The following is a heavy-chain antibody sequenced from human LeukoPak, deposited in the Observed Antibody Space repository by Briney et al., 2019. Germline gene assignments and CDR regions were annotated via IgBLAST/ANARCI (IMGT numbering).Heavy chain of an antibody. CDR2: IKPNSGDT. Sequence: ASVKVSCKASGYSFADYYMHWVRQAPGQGLEWMGWIKPNSGDTRSAQKFQGRVTMTRDTSISTAYMELSSLRYDDTAVYYCAREERKLLSGSYYYYYMDVWGKGTTVTISS. CDR1: GYSFADYY. J-gene: IGHJ6*03. CDR3: AREERKLLSGSYYYYYMDV. V-gene: IGHV1-2*02. D-gene: IGHD2-2*01.